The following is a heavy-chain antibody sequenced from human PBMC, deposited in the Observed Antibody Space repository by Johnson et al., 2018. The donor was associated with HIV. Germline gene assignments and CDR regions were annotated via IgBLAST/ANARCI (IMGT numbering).Heavy chain of an antibody. D-gene: IGHD3-10*01. V-gene: IGHV3-74*02. CDR1: GFTFDDYG. Sequence: EVQLVESGGGLVKPGGSLRLSCAASGFTFDDYGMSWVRQAPGQGLVWVSRIISDVSSAIYTDSVTGRFTISRDNTKNTLYLQMNSLRAEDTAVYYCTTGAVHAYEMWGQGTMVTVSS. CDR2: IISDVSSA. J-gene: IGHJ3*02. CDR3: TTGAVHAYEM.